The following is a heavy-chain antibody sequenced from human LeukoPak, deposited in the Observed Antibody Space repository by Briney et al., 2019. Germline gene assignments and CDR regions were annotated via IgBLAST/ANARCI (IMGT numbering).Heavy chain of an antibody. Sequence: GGSLRLSCAASGFTFSSYSMNWVRQAPGKGLEWVSSISSSSSYIYYADSVKGRFTISRDNAKNSLYLQMNSLRAEDTAVYYCATDLLNHYYDSSGYYAHWGQGTLVTVSS. CDR1: GFTFSSYS. CDR3: ATDLLNHYYDSSGYYAH. V-gene: IGHV3-21*04. J-gene: IGHJ4*02. D-gene: IGHD3-22*01. CDR2: ISSSSSYI.